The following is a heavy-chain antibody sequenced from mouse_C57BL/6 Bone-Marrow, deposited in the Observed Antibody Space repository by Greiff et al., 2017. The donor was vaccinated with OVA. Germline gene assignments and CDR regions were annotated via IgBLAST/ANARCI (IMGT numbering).Heavy chain of an antibody. CDR1: GYAFTNYL. Sequence: VQLQESGAELVRPGTSVKVSCKASGYAFTNYLIEWVKQRPGQGLEWIGVINPGSGGTNYNEKFKGKATLTADKSSSTAYMQLSSLTSEDSAVDFCAREGSYYGSSFDYWGQGTTLTVSS. CDR3: AREGSYYGSSFDY. V-gene: IGHV1-54*01. J-gene: IGHJ2*01. CDR2: INPGSGGT. D-gene: IGHD1-1*01.